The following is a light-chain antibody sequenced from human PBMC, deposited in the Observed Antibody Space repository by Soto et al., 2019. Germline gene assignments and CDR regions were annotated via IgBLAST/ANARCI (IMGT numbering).Light chain of an antibody. CDR3: SSYTRSTTLV. Sequence: QSALTQPASVSGSPRQSITISCTGTSNDVGNYNYVSWYQQYPGKAPKLILYEVTNRPSGVSNRFSGSKSGNTASLTISGLQTEDEADYYCSSYTRSTTLVFGGGTKLTVL. CDR2: EVT. CDR1: SNDVGNYNY. V-gene: IGLV2-14*01. J-gene: IGLJ3*02.